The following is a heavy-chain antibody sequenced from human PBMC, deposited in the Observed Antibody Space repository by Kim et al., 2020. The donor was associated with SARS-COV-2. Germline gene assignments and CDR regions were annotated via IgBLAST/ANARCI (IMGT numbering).Heavy chain of an antibody. CDR2: ISGSGGST. D-gene: IGHD2-15*01. Sequence: GGSLRLSCAASGFTFSSYGLSWVRQAPGKGLGWVSAISGSGGSTYYADSVKGRFPISGDKSKNTLYLQMNSLRAEDTAVYYCLNSFYCSGGSCYSDRPAGSYYVDYWGQGTLVTVSS. V-gene: IGHV3-23*01. J-gene: IGHJ4*02. CDR3: LNSFYCSGGSCYSDRPAGSYYVDY. CDR1: GFTFSSYG.